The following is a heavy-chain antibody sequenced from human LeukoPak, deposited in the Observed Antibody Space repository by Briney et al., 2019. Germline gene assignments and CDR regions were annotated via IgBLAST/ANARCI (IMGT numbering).Heavy chain of an antibody. D-gene: IGHD2-21*02. CDR3: ARVDVVTTVFDY. CDR2: INTKTGKA. J-gene: IGHJ4*02. CDR1: GYTFTTYT. V-gene: IGHV7-4-1*02. Sequence: ASVKVSCKASGYTFTTYTMNWARQAPGQGLEWMGWINTKTGKATYAQGFAGRSVFSLDSSVNTAYLQINSLKTEDTAVYYCARVDVVTTVFDYWGQGTLVTVSS.